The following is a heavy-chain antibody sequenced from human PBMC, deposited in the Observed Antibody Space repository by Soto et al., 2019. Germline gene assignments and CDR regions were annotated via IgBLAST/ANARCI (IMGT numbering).Heavy chain of an antibody. CDR1: GGTFSSYA. CDR2: IIPIFGTA. D-gene: IGHD6-13*01. Sequence: QVQLVQSGAEVKKPGSSVKVSCKASGGTFSSYAISWVRQAPGQGLEWMGGIIPIFGTANYAQKFQGRVTITADESTSTAYMELSSLRSEDTAVYYCARLIAAAGTYYYYYGMDVWGQGTTVTVSS. J-gene: IGHJ6*02. V-gene: IGHV1-69*01. CDR3: ARLIAAAGTYYYYYGMDV.